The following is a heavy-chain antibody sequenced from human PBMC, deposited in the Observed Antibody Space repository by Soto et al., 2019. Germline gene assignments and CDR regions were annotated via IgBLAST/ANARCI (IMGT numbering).Heavy chain of an antibody. CDR1: GGTFSSYA. V-gene: IGHV3-23*04. D-gene: IGHD3-22*01. CDR2: ISGSGGST. Sequence: VQLVQSGAEVKKPGSSVKVSCKASGGTFSSYAISWVRQAPGQGLEWVSAISGSGGSTYYADSVKGRFTISRDNSKNTLYLQMNSLRAEDTAVYYCAKVSRYYDSSGFRPFDYWGQGTLVTVSS. J-gene: IGHJ4*02. CDR3: AKVSRYYDSSGFRPFDY.